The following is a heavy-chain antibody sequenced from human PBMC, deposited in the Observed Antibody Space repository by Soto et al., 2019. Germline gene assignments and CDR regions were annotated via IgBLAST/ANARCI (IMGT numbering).Heavy chain of an antibody. J-gene: IGHJ4*02. Sequence: EVQLLESAGGLVQPGGSLRLSCAASGFTFSSYAMRWVRQAPGKGLEWVSAISGSGYSTYYADSVKGRFTISRDNSKNTLYLQMNSLRAEDTAVYYCAKTLYYYDTSGYQWGQGTLVTVSS. CDR2: ISGSGYST. CDR1: GFTFSSYA. CDR3: AKTLYYYDTSGYQ. V-gene: IGHV3-23*01. D-gene: IGHD3-22*01.